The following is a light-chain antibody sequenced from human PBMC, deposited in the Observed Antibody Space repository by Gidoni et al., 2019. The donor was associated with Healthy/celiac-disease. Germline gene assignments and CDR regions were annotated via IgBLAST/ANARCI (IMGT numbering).Light chain of an antibody. J-gene: IGKJ2*01. CDR2: KAS. Sequence: DIQMTQSPSTLSASVGDRVNITCRASQSISIWLAWYQQKPGKAPKLLIYKASSLESGVPSSFSGSGSGTEFTLTISSLQPDDFATYYCQQYNSYSYTFGQGTKLEIK. CDR3: QQYNSYSYT. V-gene: IGKV1-5*03. CDR1: QSISIW.